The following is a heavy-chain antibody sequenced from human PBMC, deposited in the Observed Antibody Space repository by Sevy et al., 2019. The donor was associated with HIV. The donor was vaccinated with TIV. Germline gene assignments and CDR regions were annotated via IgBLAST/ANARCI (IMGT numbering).Heavy chain of an antibody. CDR3: ARETERFLEWLLDY. V-gene: IGHV1-2*06. Sequence: ASVKVSCKASGYTYTGYYMHWVRQAPRQGLEWMGRINPNSGGTNYAQKFQGRVTMTRDTSISPAYMELSRLRSDDTAVYYCARETERFLEWLLDYWGQGTLVTVSS. CDR1: GYTYTGYY. D-gene: IGHD3-3*01. J-gene: IGHJ4*02. CDR2: INPNSGGT.